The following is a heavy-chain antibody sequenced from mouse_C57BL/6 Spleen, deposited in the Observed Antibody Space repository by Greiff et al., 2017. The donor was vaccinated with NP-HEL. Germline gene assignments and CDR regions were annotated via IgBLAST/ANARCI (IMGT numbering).Heavy chain of an antibody. Sequence: VQLQQSGAELVRPGASVTLSCKASGYTFTDYEMHWVKQTPVHGLEWIGAIDPVTGGTAYNQKFKGKAILTADKSSSTAYMELRSLTSEDSAVYYCTRPLLADYWGQGTSVTVSS. CDR3: TRPLLADY. D-gene: IGHD1-1*01. V-gene: IGHV1-15*01. J-gene: IGHJ4*01. CDR1: GYTFTDYE. CDR2: IDPVTGGT.